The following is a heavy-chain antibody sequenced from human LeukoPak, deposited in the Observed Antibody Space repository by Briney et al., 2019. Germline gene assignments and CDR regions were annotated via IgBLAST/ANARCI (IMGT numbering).Heavy chain of an antibody. J-gene: IGHJ4*02. V-gene: IGHV3-23*01. CDR3: AKDQPIRFGELEYHDY. CDR1: GFTFSSYA. D-gene: IGHD3-10*01. Sequence: AGGSLRLSCAASGFTFSSYAMSWVRQAPGKGLEWVSAISGSGGSTYYADSVKGRFTISRDNSKNTLYLQMNSLRAEDTAVYYCAKDQPIRFGELEYHDYWGQGTLGTVSS. CDR2: ISGSGGST.